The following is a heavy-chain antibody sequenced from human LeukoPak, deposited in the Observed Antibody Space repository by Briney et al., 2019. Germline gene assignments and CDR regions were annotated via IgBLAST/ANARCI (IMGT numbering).Heavy chain of an antibody. Sequence: SETLSLTCAVYGGSFSGYYWSWIRQPPGKGLEWIGEINHSGSTNYNPSLKSRVTISVDTSKNQFSLKLSSVTAADTAVYYCARGRPNTIFGVVIRPYYFDYWGQGTLVTVSS. D-gene: IGHD3-3*01. CDR3: ARGRPNTIFGVVIRPYYFDY. CDR1: GGSFSGYY. V-gene: IGHV4-34*01. CDR2: INHSGST. J-gene: IGHJ4*02.